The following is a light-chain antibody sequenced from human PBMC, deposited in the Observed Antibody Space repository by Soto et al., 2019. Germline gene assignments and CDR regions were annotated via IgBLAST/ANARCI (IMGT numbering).Light chain of an antibody. CDR3: SSSTSSSTLVV. CDR1: SSDVGGYNY. J-gene: IGLJ2*01. Sequence: QSALTPPASVSGSPGQSITISCTGTSSDVGGYNYVSWYQQHPGKAPKLMIYDVSNRPSGVSNRFSGSKSGNTASLTISGLQAEDEGDYYCSSSTSSSTLVVFGGGTKVTVL. CDR2: DVS. V-gene: IGLV2-14*01.